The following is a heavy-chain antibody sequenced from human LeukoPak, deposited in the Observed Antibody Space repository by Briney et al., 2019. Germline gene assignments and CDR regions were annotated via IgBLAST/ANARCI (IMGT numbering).Heavy chain of an antibody. D-gene: IGHD3-9*01. CDR2: ISSSSSYM. CDR1: GFTFSSYS. CDR3: ARDYDILTGYSYHFDY. V-gene: IGHV3-21*01. J-gene: IGHJ4*02. Sequence: GGSLRLSCAASGFTFSSYSMNWVRQAPGKGLEWVSSISSSSSYMYYADSVKGRFTISRDNAKNSLYLQMNSLRAEDTAVYYCARDYDILTGYSYHFDYWGQGTLVTVSS.